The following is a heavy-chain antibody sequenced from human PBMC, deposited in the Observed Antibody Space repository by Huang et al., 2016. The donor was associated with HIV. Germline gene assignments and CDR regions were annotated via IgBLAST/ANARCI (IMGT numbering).Heavy chain of an antibody. CDR3: ARARGYYDSSVSYYFDY. J-gene: IGHJ4*02. CDR1: GGTFSSYA. CDR2: IIPILGTA. V-gene: IGHV1-69*13. D-gene: IGHD3-22*01. Sequence: QVQLVQSGAEVKKPGSSVKVSCKASGGTFSSYAISWVRQAPGQGLEGRGGIIPILGTANYAQKFQGRGTITADESTSTAYMELSSLRSEDTAVYYCARARGYYDSSVSYYFDYWGQGTLVTVSS.